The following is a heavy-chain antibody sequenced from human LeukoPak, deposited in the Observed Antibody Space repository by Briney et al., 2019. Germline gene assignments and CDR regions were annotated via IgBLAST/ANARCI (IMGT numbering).Heavy chain of an antibody. D-gene: IGHD6-19*01. V-gene: IGHV1-2*06. CDR1: GYTFTGYY. J-gene: IGHJ6*03. CDR3: ARSRGIAVAGTRGYYYMDV. CDR2: INPNSGGT. Sequence: ASVKVSCKASGYTFTGYYMHWVRQAPGQGLEWMGRINPNSGGTNCAEKFQGRVTMTRDTSISTAYMELSGLRSDDTAVYYCARSRGIAVAGTRGYYYMDVWGKGTTVTVSS.